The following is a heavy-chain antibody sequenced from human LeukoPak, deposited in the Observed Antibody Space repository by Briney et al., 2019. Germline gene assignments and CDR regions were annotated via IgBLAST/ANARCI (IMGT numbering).Heavy chain of an antibody. CDR1: GGSFSGYY. CDR2: INHSGST. V-gene: IGHV4-34*01. J-gene: IGHJ3*02. Sequence: PSETLSLTCAVYGGSFSGYYWSWIRQPPGKGLEWIGEINHSGSTNYNPSLKSRVTISVDTSKNQFSPKLSSVTAADTAVYYCARGNSRGPGTDPFDIWGQGTMVTVSS. CDR3: ARGNSRGPGTDPFDI. D-gene: IGHD1-1*01.